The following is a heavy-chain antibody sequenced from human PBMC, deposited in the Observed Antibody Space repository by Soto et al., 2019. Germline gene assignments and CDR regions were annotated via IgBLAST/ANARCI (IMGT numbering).Heavy chain of an antibody. J-gene: IGHJ6*03. D-gene: IGHD1-20*01. Sequence: QVQLVQSGAEVKKPGASVKVSCKASGYTFTSYYMHWVRQAPGQGLEWMGIINPSGGSTSYAQKSQGRATMNRDTCTTTVYMELTSLRSEDTAVYYCAIGGGLTPYYYYYSMDVWGKGTTVTVSS. CDR3: AIGGGLTPYYYYYSMDV. V-gene: IGHV1-46*01. CDR2: INPSGGST. CDR1: GYTFTSYY.